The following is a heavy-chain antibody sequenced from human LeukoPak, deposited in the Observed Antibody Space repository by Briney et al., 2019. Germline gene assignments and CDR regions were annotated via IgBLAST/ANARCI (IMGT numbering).Heavy chain of an antibody. CDR3: AKALSYPDGGTTFDYDY. CDR2: IKQGGGQI. CDR1: GFIFSTYW. J-gene: IGHJ4*02. V-gene: IGHV3-7*01. Sequence: GGSLRLSCAASGFIFSTYWMTWVRQAPGKGLEWVANIKQGGGQIYYVDPVKGRVAISRDHARKELYLQMNSLRAEYSAVYYCAKALSYPDGGTTFDYDYWGQGTLVTVSS. D-gene: IGHD4-23*01.